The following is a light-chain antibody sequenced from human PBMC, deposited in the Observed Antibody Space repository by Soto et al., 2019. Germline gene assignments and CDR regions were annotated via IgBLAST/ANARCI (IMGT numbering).Light chain of an antibody. CDR2: AAS. CDR3: QQSYSTPYT. CDR1: QSISKY. Sequence: DIQMTQSPSSLSASVGDRVTITCRAGQSISKYLNWYQQKPGQAPKVLIYAASSLQGGVPSRFSGSGSGTDFALSINSLQPEDSATYYCQQSYSTPYTFGPGTKVDIK. V-gene: IGKV1-39*01. J-gene: IGKJ3*01.